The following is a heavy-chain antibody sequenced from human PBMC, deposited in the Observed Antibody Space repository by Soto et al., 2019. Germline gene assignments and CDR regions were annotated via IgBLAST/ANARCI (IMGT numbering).Heavy chain of an antibody. J-gene: IGHJ5*02. V-gene: IGHV4-30-2*01. CDR3: ARDRGSSPRANWFDP. CDR2: IYHSGST. CDR1: GGSISSGGYS. D-gene: IGHD6-13*01. Sequence: SETLSLTCAVSGGSISSGGYSWSWIRQPPGKGLEWIGYIYHSGSTYYNPSLKSRVTISLDRSKNQFSLKLSSVTAADTAVYYCARDRGSSPRANWFDPWGQGTLVTVSS.